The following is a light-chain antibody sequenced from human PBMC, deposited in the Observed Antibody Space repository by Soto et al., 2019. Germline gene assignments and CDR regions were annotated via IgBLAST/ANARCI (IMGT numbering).Light chain of an antibody. CDR1: SSDLAIYNY. V-gene: IGLV2-23*01. Sequence: QSVLTQPSSFSWSPGQSITISCTGTSSDLAIYNYVSWYQQHPGKAPKLIIYEGGKRPSGVSDRFSGSKSGNTASLTISGLQAEDEAEYYCCSYAGSSTFYVFVNGNKGTVL. CDR3: CSYAGSSTFYV. J-gene: IGLJ1*01. CDR2: EGG.